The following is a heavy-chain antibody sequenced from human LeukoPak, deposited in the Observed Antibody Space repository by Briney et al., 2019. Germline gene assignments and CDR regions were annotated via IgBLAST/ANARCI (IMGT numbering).Heavy chain of an antibody. CDR3: ATLWTNYYDSSGYFDDY. CDR1: GYTFTSYY. CDR2: INPSGGST. J-gene: IGHJ4*02. Sequence: ASVKVSCKASGYTFTSYYIHWVRQAPGQGLEWMGIINPSGGSTSYAQKFQGRVTMTEDTSTDTAYMELSSLRSEDTAVYYCATLWTNYYDSSGYFDDYWGQGTLVTVSS. V-gene: IGHV1-46*01. D-gene: IGHD3-22*01.